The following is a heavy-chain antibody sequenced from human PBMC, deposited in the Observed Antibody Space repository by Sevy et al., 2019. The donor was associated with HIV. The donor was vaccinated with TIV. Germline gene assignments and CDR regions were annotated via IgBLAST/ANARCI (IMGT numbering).Heavy chain of an antibody. D-gene: IGHD1-26*01. V-gene: IGHV3-7*04. CDR1: GFTFSTYW. Sequence: GGSLRLSCAASGFTFSTYWMTWVRQAPGEGLEWVANINQDGSERYYVDFVKGRFTISRDNAQKSLYLQMNSLRAEDTAVYYCARGPRRQVNRGSDYDGMDVWGQGTTVTVSS. CDR2: INQDGSER. J-gene: IGHJ6*02. CDR3: ARGPRRQVNRGSDYDGMDV.